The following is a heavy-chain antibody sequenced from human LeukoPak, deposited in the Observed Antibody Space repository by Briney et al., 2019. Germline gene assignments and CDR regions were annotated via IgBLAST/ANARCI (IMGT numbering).Heavy chain of an antibody. J-gene: IGHJ4*02. CDR1: GSSITSVSHY. CDR3: ARRWGNIVGVTYEY. D-gene: IGHD3-16*01. V-gene: IGHV4-39*01. Sequence: PSETLSLTCTISGSSITSVSHYWGWIRQPPGKALAWIGDIYYTWSTYYSPSLRSRLTMSVHTSENQFSLRLNSVTAVDTAVYYCARRWGNIVGVTYEYWGQGTLVTVSS. CDR2: IYYTWST.